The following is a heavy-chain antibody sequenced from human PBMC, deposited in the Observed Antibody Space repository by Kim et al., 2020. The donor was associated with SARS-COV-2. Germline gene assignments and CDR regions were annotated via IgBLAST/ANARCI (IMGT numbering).Heavy chain of an antibody. Sequence: GGSLRLSCAASGFTFSNYGMSWVRQAPGKGLEWVSVISGSGGTTYYADSVKGRFTMSRDNSKNTLYLQMNSLRAEDTAVYYCAKNMVRGVKGVDYWGQGTLVTVSS. CDR1: GFTFSNYG. CDR2: ISGSGGTT. CDR3: AKNMVRGVKGVDY. V-gene: IGHV3-23*01. J-gene: IGHJ4*02. D-gene: IGHD3-10*01.